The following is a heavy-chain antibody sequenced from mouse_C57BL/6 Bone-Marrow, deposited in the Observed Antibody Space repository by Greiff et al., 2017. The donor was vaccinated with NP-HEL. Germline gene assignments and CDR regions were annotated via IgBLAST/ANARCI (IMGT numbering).Heavy chain of an antibody. V-gene: IGHV5-6*01. Sequence: EVQLVESGGDLVKPGGSLKLSCAASGFTFSSYGMSWVRQTPDKRLEWVATISSGGSYTYYPDSVKGRFTISRDNAKNTLYLQMSSLKSEDTAMYYCARRVTTRDWYFDVWGTGTTVTVSS. CDR1: GFTFSSYG. J-gene: IGHJ1*03. CDR2: ISSGGSYT. D-gene: IGHD1-1*01. CDR3: ARRVTTRDWYFDV.